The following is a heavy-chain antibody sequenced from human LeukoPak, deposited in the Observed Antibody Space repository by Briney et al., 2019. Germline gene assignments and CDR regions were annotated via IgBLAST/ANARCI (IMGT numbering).Heavy chain of an antibody. CDR1: GDSLSSFF. V-gene: IGHV4-4*07. D-gene: IGHD2-21*01. Sequence: SGTLSVTCTVSGDSLSSFFLSWIRQPAGKGLEWIGRIYGSGSTNYNPSLRSPVTMSVDTTKNQYSLKPNSVTAADTAVYYCVKWHIENLVSWLDHWGQGTLVTVSS. CDR3: VKWHIENLVSWLDH. CDR2: IYGSGST. J-gene: IGHJ5*02.